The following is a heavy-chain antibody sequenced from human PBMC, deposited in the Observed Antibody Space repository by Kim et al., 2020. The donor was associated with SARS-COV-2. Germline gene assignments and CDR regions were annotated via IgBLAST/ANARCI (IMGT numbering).Heavy chain of an antibody. CDR2: MSSSGSYT. V-gene: IGHV3-11*06. CDR3: APSRYCSTTSCDPGGWFDP. Sequence: GGSLRLSCAASGFTFSDYYMSWIRQAPGKGLEWVSYMSSSGSYTKYADSVKGRFTISRDNAKNSLYLQMNSLRAEDTAVYYCAPSRYCSTTSCDPGGWFDPWGQGTLVTVSS. CDR1: GFTFSDYY. J-gene: IGHJ5*02. D-gene: IGHD2-2*01.